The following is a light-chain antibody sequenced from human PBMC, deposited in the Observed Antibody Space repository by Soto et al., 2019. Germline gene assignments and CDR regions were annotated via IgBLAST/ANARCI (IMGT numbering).Light chain of an antibody. CDR2: DAS. CDR1: QDISNY. J-gene: IGKJ4*01. CDR3: QEYDDLALT. V-gene: IGKV1-33*01. Sequence: DIQMTQSPSSLSASVGDRVTITCQASQDISNYLNWYQQRPGKAPKLIIYDASNLEAGVPSRFSGSGPGTDFTFTIGSALPEDIATYYCQEYDDLALTCGGGTKVDI.